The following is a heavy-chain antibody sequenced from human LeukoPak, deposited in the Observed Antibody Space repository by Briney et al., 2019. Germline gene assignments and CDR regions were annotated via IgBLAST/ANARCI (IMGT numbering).Heavy chain of an antibody. CDR3: ARARGSYYYYYMDV. D-gene: IGHD3-16*01. Sequence: ASVKVSRKASGGTFSSYAISWVRQAPGQGLEWMGGIIPIFGTANYAQKFQGRVTITADKSTSTAYMELSSLRSEDTAVYYCARARGSYYYYYMDVWGKGTTVTVSS. J-gene: IGHJ6*03. CDR1: GGTFSSYA. CDR2: IIPIFGTA. V-gene: IGHV1-69*06.